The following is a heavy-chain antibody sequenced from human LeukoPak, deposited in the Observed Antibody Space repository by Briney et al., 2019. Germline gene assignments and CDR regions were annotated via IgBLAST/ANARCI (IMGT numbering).Heavy chain of an antibody. V-gene: IGHV4-34*01. D-gene: IGHD5-12*01. CDR3: ARGYSGYDRKYFQH. CDR1: GGSFSGYY. Sequence: SETLSLTCAVYGGSFSGYYWSWIRQPPAKGLEWIGEINHSGSTNYNPSLKSRVTISVDTSKNQFSLKLSSVTAADTAVYYCARGYSGYDRKYFQHWGQGTLVTVSS. CDR2: INHSGST. J-gene: IGHJ1*01.